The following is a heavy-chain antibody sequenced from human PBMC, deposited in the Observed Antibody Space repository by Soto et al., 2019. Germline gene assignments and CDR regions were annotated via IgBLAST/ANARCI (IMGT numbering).Heavy chain of an antibody. CDR1: GGSISSGGYY. CDR3: ARWGGYSYGMSQNWFDP. V-gene: IGHV4-31*03. Sequence: QVQLQESGPGLVKPSQTLSLTCTVSGGSISSGGYYWSWIRQHPGKGLEWIGYNYYSGSTYYNPSLKSRVTISVDTSKNHFSLQLSSVTAAYTVVYYCARWGGYSYGMSQNWFDPWGQGTLVTVSS. CDR2: NYYSGST. J-gene: IGHJ5*02. D-gene: IGHD5-18*01.